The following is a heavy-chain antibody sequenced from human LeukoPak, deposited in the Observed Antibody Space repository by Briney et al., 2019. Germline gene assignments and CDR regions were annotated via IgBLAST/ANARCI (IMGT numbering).Heavy chain of an antibody. J-gene: IGHJ4*02. D-gene: IGHD2-21*02. V-gene: IGHV3-30-3*01. CDR3: TLDLAYCGGDCDFSDY. CDR2: ISYDGSNK. Sequence: HPGRSLSLSFEASEFTFITYAIHWVRQAPGKGLEWVAVISYDGSNKYYADSVKGRFTISRDNSKNTLYLQMNSLRAEDTAVYYCTLDLAYCGGDCDFSDYWGQGTLVTVSS. CDR1: EFTFITYA.